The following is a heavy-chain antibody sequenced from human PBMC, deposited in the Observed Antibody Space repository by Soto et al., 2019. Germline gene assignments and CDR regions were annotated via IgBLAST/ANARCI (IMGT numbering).Heavy chain of an antibody. D-gene: IGHD2-15*01. CDR3: ARGWPRNCFDF. V-gene: IGHV3-48*01. J-gene: IGHJ4*02. CDR2: ISSGGITM. CDR1: GFTFSNYN. Sequence: EVQLVESGGGLVQPGGSLRLSCAASGFTFSNYNMNWVRQAPGKGLEWVSYISSGGITMYYADSVKGRFTISRDNAKRSLYLQMKSLRADDTAVYYCARGWPRNCFDFWGQGTLVTVSS.